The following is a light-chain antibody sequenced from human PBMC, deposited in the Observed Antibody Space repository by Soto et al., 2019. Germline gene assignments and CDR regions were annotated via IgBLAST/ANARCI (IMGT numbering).Light chain of an antibody. J-gene: IGKJ1*01. Sequence: KQLTQSPSFLSASVGDRVTVTCRASQGISSYLAWYQQKPGKAPKLLIYAASTLQSGVPSRFSGSGSGTEFTLTISSLQPEDFATYYCQKLNSYPRTFGQGTKVEIK. CDR2: AAS. V-gene: IGKV1-9*01. CDR3: QKLNSYPRT. CDR1: QGISSY.